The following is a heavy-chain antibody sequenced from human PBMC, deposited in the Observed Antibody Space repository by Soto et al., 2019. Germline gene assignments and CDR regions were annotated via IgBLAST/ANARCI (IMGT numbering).Heavy chain of an antibody. CDR2: IDPSDSHT. D-gene: IGHD2-2*01. V-gene: IGHV5-10-1*01. CDR1: GYSFTSYW. J-gene: IGHJ6*02. CDR3: ARLDCSSTSCYYYYGMDV. Sequence: GESLKISCKGSGYSFTSYWISWVRQMPGKGLEWMGRIDPSDSHTNYSPSFQGHVTISADKSISTAYLQWSSLKASDTAMYYCARLDCSSTSCYYYYGMDVWGQGTTVTVSS.